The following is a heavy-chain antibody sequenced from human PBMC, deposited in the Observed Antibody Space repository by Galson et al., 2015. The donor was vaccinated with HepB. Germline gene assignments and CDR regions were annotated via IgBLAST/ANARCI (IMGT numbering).Heavy chain of an antibody. Sequence: QSGAEVTKPGESLKISCKASGYSLPSYWIGWVRQMSGKGLEWMGIIYPGDSDTRYSPSFQGQVTISADKSITTAYLQWSSLKASDTAMYYCVLYGGNSGLVYWGQGTLVTVSS. V-gene: IGHV5-51*01. CDR1: GYSLPSYW. J-gene: IGHJ4*02. CDR3: VLYGGNSGLVY. D-gene: IGHD4-23*01. CDR2: IYPGDSDT.